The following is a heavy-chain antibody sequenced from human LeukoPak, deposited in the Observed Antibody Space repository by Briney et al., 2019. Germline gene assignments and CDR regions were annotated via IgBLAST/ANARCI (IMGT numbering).Heavy chain of an antibody. CDR3: ATRSCSGHNCGYFAY. J-gene: IGHJ4*01. V-gene: IGHV3-23*01. CDR1: GFTFGDFV. D-gene: IGHD2-15*01. CDR2: ITGHADKT. Sequence: GGSLRLSCAASGFTFGDFVMNWVRQAPGKGLQWVSSITGHADKTYYADSVKGRLTVSRDNSKNTVYLQMDSLRADDTALYFCATRSCSGHNCGYFAYWGHGTLVTVSS.